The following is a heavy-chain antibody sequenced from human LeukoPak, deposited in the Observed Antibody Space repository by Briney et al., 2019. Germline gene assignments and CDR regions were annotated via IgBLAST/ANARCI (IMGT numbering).Heavy chain of an antibody. J-gene: IGHJ3*02. CDR2: IYTSGST. CDR1: GGSISNNY. Sequence: PSETLSLTCTVSGGSISNNYWSWIRQSAGRGLEWMGRIYTSGSTNYNPSLKSRVTISVDKSKNQFSLKLSSVTAADTAVYYCARGYYYDSLDAFNIWGQGTMVTVSS. V-gene: IGHV4-4*07. D-gene: IGHD3-22*01. CDR3: ARGYYYDSLDAFNI.